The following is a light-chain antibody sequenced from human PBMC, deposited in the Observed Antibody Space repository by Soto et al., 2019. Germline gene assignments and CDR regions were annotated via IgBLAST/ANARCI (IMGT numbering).Light chain of an antibody. CDR1: QGISSW. V-gene: IGKV1D-12*01. J-gene: IGKJ4*01. CDR3: QQANSFPFT. CDR2: AAS. Sequence: DIQMTQSPSSVSASVGDRVTITCRASQGISSWLGWYQQKPGKAPKLLSYAASSLQSGVASRFRGSGYGTDFTLTISSLQPEDFATYYCQQANSFPFTFGGGTKVEIK.